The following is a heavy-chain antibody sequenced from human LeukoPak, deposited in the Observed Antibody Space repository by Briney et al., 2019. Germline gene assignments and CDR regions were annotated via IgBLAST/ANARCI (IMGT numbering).Heavy chain of an antibody. J-gene: IGHJ6*03. CDR2: SSSDGNNE. Sequence: GGSLRLSCAASGFSFSNNPMHWVRQAPGRGLEWVAVSSSDGNNEYYADSVKGRFTISRDNSKNTLYLQMNSLRPEDTAVYYCARGSATTLYYYYYMDVWGKGTTVTVS. CDR3: ARGSATTLYYYYYMDV. V-gene: IGHV3-30*01. CDR1: GFSFSNNP. D-gene: IGHD1-26*01.